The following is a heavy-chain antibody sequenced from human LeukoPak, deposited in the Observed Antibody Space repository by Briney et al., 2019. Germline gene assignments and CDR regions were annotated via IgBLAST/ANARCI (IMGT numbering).Heavy chain of an antibody. Sequence: GGSLRLSCAASGFTFSSYGMSWVRQAPGKGLEWASAISGSGGSTYYADSVKGRFTISRDNSKNTLYLQMNSLRAEDTAVYYCAKDQSGSWDAFDIWGQGTMVTVSS. CDR2: ISGSGGST. CDR3: AKDQSGSWDAFDI. J-gene: IGHJ3*02. V-gene: IGHV3-23*01. D-gene: IGHD2-15*01. CDR1: GFTFSSYG.